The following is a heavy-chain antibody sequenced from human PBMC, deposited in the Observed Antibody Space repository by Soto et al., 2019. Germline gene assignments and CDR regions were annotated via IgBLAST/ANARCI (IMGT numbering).Heavy chain of an antibody. CDR1: GYSFHTYA. V-gene: IGHV1-18*01. Sequence: GASVKVCCKASGYSFHTYAISWVRQAPGQGLEWVGWISGYNGNTNYAQKFQGRVTLTTDTSTKTAFMELRSLTGDDTAVYYCAREYGMDVWGQGTTVTVSS. CDR2: ISGYNGNT. CDR3: AREYGMDV. J-gene: IGHJ6*02.